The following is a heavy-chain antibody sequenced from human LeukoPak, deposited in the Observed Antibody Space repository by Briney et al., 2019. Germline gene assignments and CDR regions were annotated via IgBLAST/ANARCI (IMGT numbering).Heavy chain of an antibody. J-gene: IGHJ4*02. CDR2: IYYSGST. Sequence: SETLSLTCSVSGGSISSSSYYWGWIRQPPGKGLGWIGSIYYSGSTYYNLSLKSRVTISVDTSKNQFSLKLRSVTAADTAVYYCARHLGTTVTTAFDYWGQGTLVTVSS. V-gene: IGHV4-39*01. CDR1: GGSISSSSYY. D-gene: IGHD4-17*01. CDR3: ARHLGTTVTTAFDY.